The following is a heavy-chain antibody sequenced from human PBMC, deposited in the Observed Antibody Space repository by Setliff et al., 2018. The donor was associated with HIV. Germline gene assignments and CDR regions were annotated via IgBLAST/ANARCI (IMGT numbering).Heavy chain of an antibody. V-gene: IGHV4-59*01. CDR3: ARDPGDCDRKFDH. D-gene: IGHD3-22*01. Sequence: SETLSLTCSISGASISFYYWNWLRQTPGKGLEWIAYTFDNGNTHYNPSLESRVTLSLDTSRNLFSLRLASVTAADTAVYYCARDPGDCDRKFDHWGQGALVTVSS. CDR1: GASISFYY. J-gene: IGHJ4*02. CDR2: TFDNGNT.